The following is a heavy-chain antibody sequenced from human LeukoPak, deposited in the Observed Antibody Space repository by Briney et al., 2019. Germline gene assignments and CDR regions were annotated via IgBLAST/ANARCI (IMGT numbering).Heavy chain of an antibody. J-gene: IGHJ4*02. Sequence: GGSLRLSCAASGFTFNDYAMHWVRQAPGKGLVWVSRINGDGSSTSYADSVKGRFTISRDNAKNTLYLQMTSLRVEDTAVYYCAAVVRSGSPFDYWGQGTLVTVSS. CDR3: AAVVRSGSPFDY. V-gene: IGHV3-74*01. D-gene: IGHD6-25*01. CDR2: INGDGSST. CDR1: GFTFNDYA.